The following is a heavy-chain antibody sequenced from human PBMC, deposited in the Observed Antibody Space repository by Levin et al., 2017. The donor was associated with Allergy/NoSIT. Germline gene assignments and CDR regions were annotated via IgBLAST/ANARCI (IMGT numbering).Heavy chain of an antibody. D-gene: IGHD3-16*01. CDR2: VYSSGST. CDR1: GGSISDNY. V-gene: IGHV4-59*01. CDR3: AGSRQATFKY. J-gene: IGHJ4*02. Sequence: SETLSLTCTVSGGSISDNYWSWIRQPPGKGLEWIGYVYSSGSTIYSPSLKSRVTILVDTSKNQFSLRLSSVTAADTAVYYCAGSRQATFKYWGQGTLVTVSS.